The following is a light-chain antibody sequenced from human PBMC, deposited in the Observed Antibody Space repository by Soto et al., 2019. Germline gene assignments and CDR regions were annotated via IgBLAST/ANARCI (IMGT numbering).Light chain of an antibody. V-gene: IGLV2-18*02. J-gene: IGLJ7*01. CDR2: GVN. CDR1: SSDVGSYDA. Sequence: QSALTQPPSVSGSPGQSVTISCSGTSSDVGSYDAVSWYQQSPGTAPELMIYGVNNRPSGVPNRFSGSKSGNTASLTVSGLQAEDEADYYCASYTTGNTVVFGGGSQLTVL. CDR3: ASYTTGNTVV.